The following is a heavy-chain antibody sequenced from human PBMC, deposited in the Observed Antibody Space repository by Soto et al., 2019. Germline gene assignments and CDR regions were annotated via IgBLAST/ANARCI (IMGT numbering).Heavy chain of an antibody. V-gene: IGHV4-61*01. D-gene: IGHD3-10*01. J-gene: IGHJ4*02. CDR3: ARGVVRGVIGRGNNDY. Sequence: GTLSLTCTASGGSVSSGSYYWSCLPPPPGEGLEWIGYIYYSGSTNYNPSLKRRVTISVDTSKNQFSLMLSSVPAADTAVYYCARGVVRGVIGRGNNDYWGQGNLVTVSS. CDR1: GGSVSSGSYY. CDR2: IYYSGST.